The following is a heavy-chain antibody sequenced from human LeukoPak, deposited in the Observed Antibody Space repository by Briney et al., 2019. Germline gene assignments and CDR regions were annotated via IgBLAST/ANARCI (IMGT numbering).Heavy chain of an antibody. Sequence: SETLSLTCTVSGVSISSSSYYWGWIRQPPGKGLEWIGSIYYSGSTYYNPSLKSRVTISVDTSKNQFSLKLSSVTAADTAVYYCARDGYYGMDVWGQGTTVTVSS. CDR3: ARDGYYGMDV. V-gene: IGHV4-39*07. J-gene: IGHJ6*02. CDR2: IYYSGST. CDR1: GVSISSSSYY.